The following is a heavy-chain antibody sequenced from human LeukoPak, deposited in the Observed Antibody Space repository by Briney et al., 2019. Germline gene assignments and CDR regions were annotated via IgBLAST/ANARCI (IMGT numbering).Heavy chain of an antibody. CDR1: GGCFSGDY. D-gene: IGHD6-6*01. CDR3: ARGRYSSSSFPIYFGYYGMDV. Sequence: SETLSLTCAVYGGCFSGDYWSWIRQPPGKGLEWIGEINHSGSTNYNPSLKSRVTISVDTSKNQFSLKLSSVTAADTAVYYCARGRYSSSSFPIYFGYYGMDVWVQGTTVTVSS. J-gene: IGHJ6*02. CDR2: INHSGST. V-gene: IGHV4-34*01.